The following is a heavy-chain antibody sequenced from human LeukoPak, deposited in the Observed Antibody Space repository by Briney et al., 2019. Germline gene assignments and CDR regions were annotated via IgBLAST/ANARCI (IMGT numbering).Heavy chain of an antibody. CDR3: AKSRAFSGNFFVDY. CDR2: LSGSGGTT. J-gene: IGHJ4*02. Sequence: GGSLRLSCAASGFTFNDYGMSWVRQAPGKGLEWASSLSGSGGTTYYADSVKGRFTIPRDNSKNTLFLQMNSLRAEDTAVYYCAKSRAFSGNFFVDYWGQGALVTVSS. CDR1: GFTFNDYG. D-gene: IGHD1-26*01. V-gene: IGHV3-23*01.